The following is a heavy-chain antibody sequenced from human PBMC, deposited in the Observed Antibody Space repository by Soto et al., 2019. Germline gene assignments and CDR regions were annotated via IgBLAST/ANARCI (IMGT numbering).Heavy chain of an antibody. V-gene: IGHV4-39*01. D-gene: IGHD2-15*01. J-gene: IGHJ6*02. Sequence: SETVSLTCTVSGGSIRSSSYYWGWIRQPPGKGLEWIGSIYYSGSTYYNPSLKSRVTISVDTSKNQFSLKLSSVTAADTAVYYCPKTYALPPYYYGMDVWGQGTTVTGSS. CDR3: PKTYALPPYYYGMDV. CDR1: GGSIRSSSYY. CDR2: IYYSGST.